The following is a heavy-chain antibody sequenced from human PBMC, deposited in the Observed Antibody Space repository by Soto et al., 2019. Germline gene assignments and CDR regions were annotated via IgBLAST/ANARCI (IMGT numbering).Heavy chain of an antibody. CDR3: ARTVLGPDLLADSFVDYYYYMDV. J-gene: IGHJ6*03. V-gene: IGHV4-59*08. Sequence: SETLSLTCTVSGGSISNFYWSWIRQPPGKGLEWIGYVYYTGSTSYNPSLKRRVTFSADSSRGQFSLRLNSVTAAATAVYYGARTVLGPDLLADSFVDYYYYMDVWGQGTTVTVPS. D-gene: IGHD3-9*01. CDR2: VYYTGST. CDR1: GGSISNFY.